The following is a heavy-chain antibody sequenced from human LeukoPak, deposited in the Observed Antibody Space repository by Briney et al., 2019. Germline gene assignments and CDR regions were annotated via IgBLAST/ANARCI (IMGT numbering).Heavy chain of an antibody. CDR1: GFTFSSYS. J-gene: IGHJ6*03. V-gene: IGHV3-48*01. D-gene: IGHD3-3*01. Sequence: GGSLRLSCAASGFTFSSYSMNWVRQAPGKGLEWVSYISSSSSTIYYADSVKGRFTISRDNAKNSLYLQMNSLRAEDTAVYYCARSPRYDFWSGSRYYYYMDVWGKGTTVTVSS. CDR2: ISSSSSTI. CDR3: ARSPRYDFWSGSRYYYYMDV.